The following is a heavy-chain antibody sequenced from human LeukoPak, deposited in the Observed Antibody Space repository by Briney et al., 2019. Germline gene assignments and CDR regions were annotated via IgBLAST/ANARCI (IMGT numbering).Heavy chain of an antibody. D-gene: IGHD3-3*01. J-gene: IGHJ6*02. V-gene: IGHV3-48*01. CDR1: GFTFSSYS. Sequence: GGSLRLSCAASGFTFSSYSTNWVRQAPGKGLEWVSYISSSSSTIYYADSVKGRFTISRDNAKNSLYLQMNSLRAEDTAVYYCASPLDYDFWSGYYNGCYYGMDVWGQGTTVTVSS. CDR3: ASPLDYDFWSGYYNGCYYGMDV. CDR2: ISSSSSTI.